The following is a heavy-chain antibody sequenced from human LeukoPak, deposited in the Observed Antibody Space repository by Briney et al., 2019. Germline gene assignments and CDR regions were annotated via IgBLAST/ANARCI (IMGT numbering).Heavy chain of an antibody. Sequence: SVTVSFKRSGYTFTGYYMHWVRQGTGQRLEGMGGIDPNSGDTNYAQKFQGRGTMTKDTSISTAYMELSRLRSDDTAVYYCARDRATVTTDWFDPWGQGTLVTVSS. D-gene: IGHD4-17*01. CDR2: IDPNSGDT. CDR3: ARDRATVTTDWFDP. J-gene: IGHJ5*02. CDR1: GYTFTGYY. V-gene: IGHV1-2*02.